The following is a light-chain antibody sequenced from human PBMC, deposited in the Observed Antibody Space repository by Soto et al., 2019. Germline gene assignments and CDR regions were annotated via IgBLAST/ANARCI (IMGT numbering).Light chain of an antibody. CDR3: QQRSNWIT. CDR1: QSVSSTY. Sequence: EILMTQSPVTLSVSPGERATLSCRASQSVSSTYLTWYHQRPGQAPRLLIYDASRRATGIPDRFSGSGSGTDFTLTISSLEPEDFAVYYCQQRSNWITFGQGTRLEIK. CDR2: DAS. J-gene: IGKJ5*01. V-gene: IGKV3D-20*02.